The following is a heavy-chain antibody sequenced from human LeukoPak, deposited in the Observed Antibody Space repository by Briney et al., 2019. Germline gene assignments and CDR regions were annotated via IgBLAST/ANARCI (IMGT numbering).Heavy chain of an antibody. D-gene: IGHD6-13*01. V-gene: IGHV3-21*01. CDR2: ISSSSSYI. CDR1: GFTFSRYS. Sequence: GGSLRLSCAASGFTFSRYSMNWVRQAPGKGLEWVSSISSSSSYIYYSDSVKGRFIISRDNAKNSLYLQMNSLRAEDTAVYYCARDGIAAADIGYWGQGTLVTVSS. J-gene: IGHJ4*02. CDR3: ARDGIAAADIGY.